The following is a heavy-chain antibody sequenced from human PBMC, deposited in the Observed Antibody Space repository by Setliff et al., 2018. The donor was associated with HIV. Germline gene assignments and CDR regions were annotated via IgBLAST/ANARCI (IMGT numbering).Heavy chain of an antibody. Sequence: SETLSLTCAVYGGSFTTYYWSWFRQTPGKGLGWIGENNHGGSTNYNPSLKSRVTISVDRSKNQFFLKLTSVTAADTAVYYCARGSYRGSGYFVRYFDSWAQGMLVTVSS. D-gene: IGHD3-3*01. CDR2: NNHGGST. CDR1: GGSFTTYY. CDR3: ARGSYRGSGYFVRYFDS. J-gene: IGHJ4*02. V-gene: IGHV4-34*01.